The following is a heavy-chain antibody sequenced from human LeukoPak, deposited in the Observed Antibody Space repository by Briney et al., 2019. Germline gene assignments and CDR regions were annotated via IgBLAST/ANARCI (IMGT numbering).Heavy chain of an antibody. V-gene: IGHV3-64*01. CDR3: ARDPVIRSGRYPPYYYGMDV. CDR2: ISPDGVST. CDR1: ESTFSGYA. D-gene: IGHD6-19*01. Sequence: HAGGSLRLSCAASESTFSGYAIHWVRQAPGKGLEYVSGISPDGVSTFYANSVKGRFTISRDNSKNTVYLQMGSLRAEDMAVYYCARDPVIRSGRYPPYYYGMDVWGQGTTVTVSS. J-gene: IGHJ6*02.